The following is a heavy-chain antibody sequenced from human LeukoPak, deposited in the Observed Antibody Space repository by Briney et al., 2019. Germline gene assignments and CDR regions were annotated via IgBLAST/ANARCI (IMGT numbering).Heavy chain of an antibody. J-gene: IGHJ4*02. V-gene: IGHV1-46*01. D-gene: IGHD2-2*01. CDR3: ARVSHTLCCSTSCYADY. Sequence: GASVKVSCKASGYTFTSYYMHWVRQAPGQGLEWMGIINPSGGSTSYAQKFQGRVTMTRDTSTSTVYMELSSLRSEDTAVYYCARVSHTLCCSTSCYADYWGQGTLVTVSS. CDR1: GYTFTSYY. CDR2: INPSGGST.